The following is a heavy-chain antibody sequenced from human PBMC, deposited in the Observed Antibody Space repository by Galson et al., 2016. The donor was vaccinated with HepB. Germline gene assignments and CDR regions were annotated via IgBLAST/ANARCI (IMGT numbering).Heavy chain of an antibody. CDR2: VSFDGNSQ. D-gene: IGHD1-26*01. CDR1: GFIFRSYG. CDR3: AKGAREQLFYGMDV. V-gene: IGHV3-30*18. Sequence: SLRLSCAASGFIFRSYGLYWVRQAPGKGLEWVAAVSFDGNSQYYADSVKGRCTISRDDSKKTVYLQMDSLRPEDSAFYYCAKGAREQLFYGMDVWGQGTTVSFSS. J-gene: IGHJ6*02.